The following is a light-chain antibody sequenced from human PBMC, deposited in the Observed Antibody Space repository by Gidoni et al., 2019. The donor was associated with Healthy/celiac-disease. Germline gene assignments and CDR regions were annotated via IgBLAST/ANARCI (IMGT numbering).Light chain of an antibody. CDR2: GAS. V-gene: IGKV3-20*01. CDR3: QQYGSSPWT. Sequence: EIVLTQSPGTLSLSPGERATLSCRASQSVSSSYLAWYQQKPGQAPRLLIYGASSRATGIPDRFSGSGCGTDVTLTISRLEPEDFAVYYCQQYGSSPWTFGQGTKVEIK. J-gene: IGKJ1*01. CDR1: QSVSSSY.